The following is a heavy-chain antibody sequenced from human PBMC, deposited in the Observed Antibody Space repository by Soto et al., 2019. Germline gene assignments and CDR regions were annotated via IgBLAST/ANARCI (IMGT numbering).Heavy chain of an antibody. J-gene: IGHJ6*02. CDR1: GFTVSSNY. CDR2: IYSGGST. Sequence: EVQLVESGGGLIQPGGSLRLSCAASGFTVSSNYMSWVRQAPGKGLEWVSVIYSGGSTYYADSVKGRFTISRDNSKNTLYLQMNSLRAEDTAVYYCARDRCSSTSCYREYYYYYYGMDVWGQGTTVTVSS. CDR3: ARDRCSSTSCYREYYYYYYGMDV. D-gene: IGHD2-2*01. V-gene: IGHV3-53*01.